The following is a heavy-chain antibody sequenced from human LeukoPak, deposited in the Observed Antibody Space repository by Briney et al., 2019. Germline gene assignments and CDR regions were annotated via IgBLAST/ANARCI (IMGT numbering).Heavy chain of an antibody. CDR2: ISGSGGST. V-gene: IGHV3-23*01. J-gene: IGHJ4*02. CDR3: AKDRGITFGRVIVMNFDY. D-gene: IGHD3-16*02. Sequence: PGAFLRLSCAASGFTFSSYAMSWVRQAPGKGLEWVSAISGSGGSTYYADSVKGRFTISRDNSKNTLYLQMNSLRAEDTAVYYCAKDRGITFGRVIVMNFDYWGQGTLVTVSS. CDR1: GFTFSSYA.